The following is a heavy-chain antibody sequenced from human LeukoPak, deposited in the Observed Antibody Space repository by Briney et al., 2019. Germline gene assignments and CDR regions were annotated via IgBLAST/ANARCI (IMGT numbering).Heavy chain of an antibody. J-gene: IGHJ4*02. CDR1: GFTFSSYS. CDR3: ASVPFNRNSVEDY. D-gene: IGHD1-14*01. CDR2: ISSSSSYI. Sequence: TGGSLRLSCAASGFTFSSYSMNWVRQAPGKGLEWVSSISSSSSYIYYADSVKGRFTISRDNAKNSLYLQMNSLRAEDTAVYYCASVPFNRNSVEDYWGQGTLVTVSS. V-gene: IGHV3-21*01.